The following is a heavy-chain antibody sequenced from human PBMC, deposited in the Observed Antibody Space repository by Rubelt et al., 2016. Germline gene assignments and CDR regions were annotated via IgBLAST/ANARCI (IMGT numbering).Heavy chain of an antibody. V-gene: IGHV4-31*03. CDR1: GGSISSGGYY. Sequence: QVQLQESGPGLVKPSQTLSLTCTVSGGSISSGGYYWSWIRQHPGKGLEWIGYIYYSGSTYYNPSLKSRGTISVETSKNQFSLKLSSVTAADTVVYYCARVGDTAIDYFDYWGQGTLVTVSS. CDR3: ARVGDTAIDYFDY. CDR2: IYYSGST. J-gene: IGHJ4*02. D-gene: IGHD5-18*01.